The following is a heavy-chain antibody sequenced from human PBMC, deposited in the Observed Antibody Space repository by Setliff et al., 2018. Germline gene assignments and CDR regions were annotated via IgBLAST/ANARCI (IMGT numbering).Heavy chain of an antibody. CDR3: ASRTHPHFLTGITQGGGWWYYYYMDV. V-gene: IGHV1-69*10. J-gene: IGHJ6*03. D-gene: IGHD1-7*01. Sequence: SVKVSCKASGGTFNTYGITWVRQAPAQGLEWMGGIIPGLGILDYAQKFQDRVTITADRSTSTAYMELGSLRSEDTAVYYCASRTHPHFLTGITQGGGWWYYYYMDVWGKGTTVTVSS. CDR1: GGTFNTYG. CDR2: IIPGLGIL.